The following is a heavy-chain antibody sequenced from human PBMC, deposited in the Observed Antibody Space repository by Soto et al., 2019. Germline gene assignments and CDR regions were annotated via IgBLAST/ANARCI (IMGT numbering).Heavy chain of an antibody. V-gene: IGHV1-69*13. CDR1: GGTFSSYA. Sequence: GASVKVSCKDSGGTFSSYAISWVRQAPGQGLEWMGGIIPIFGTANYAQKFQGRVTITADESTSTAYMELSSLRSEDTAVYYCASVFISITMIEFPDAFDIWGQGTMVTVSS. D-gene: IGHD3-22*01. CDR3: ASVFISITMIEFPDAFDI. CDR2: IIPIFGTA. J-gene: IGHJ3*02.